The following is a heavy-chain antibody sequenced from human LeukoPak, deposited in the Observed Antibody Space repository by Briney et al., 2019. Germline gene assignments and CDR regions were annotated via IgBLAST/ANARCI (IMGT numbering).Heavy chain of an antibody. CDR3: AKGEYSSGWRSWFDP. CDR1: GFTFSSYA. Sequence: PGGSLRLSCAVSGFTFSSYATSWVRQAPGKGLEWVSSISGSGVSTYYADSVKGRFTVSRDNSKNTLYLQMNSLRAEDTAVYYCAKGEYSSGWRSWFDPWGQGTLVTVSS. J-gene: IGHJ5*02. D-gene: IGHD6-19*01. CDR2: ISGSGVST. V-gene: IGHV3-23*01.